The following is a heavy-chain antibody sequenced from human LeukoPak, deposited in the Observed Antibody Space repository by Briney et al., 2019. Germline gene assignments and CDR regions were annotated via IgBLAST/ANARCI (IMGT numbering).Heavy chain of an antibody. D-gene: IGHD3-10*01. J-gene: IGHJ6*04. CDR2: IIPIFGTA. V-gene: IGHV1-69*13. CDR3: ARGSGSPYGMDV. CDR1: GGTFRSYA. Sequence: SVKVSCKASGGTFRSYAISWVRQAPGQGLEWMGGIIPIFGTANYAQKFQGRVTITADESTSTAYMELSSLRSEDTAVYYCARGSGSPYGMDVWGKGTTVTVSS.